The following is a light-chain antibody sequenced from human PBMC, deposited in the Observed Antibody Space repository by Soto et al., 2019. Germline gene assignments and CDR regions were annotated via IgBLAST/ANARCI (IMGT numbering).Light chain of an antibody. CDR3: QQYDNWLRT. CDR1: QDISTN. Sequence: EIVMTQSPVTLSVSPGERATLSCRASQDISTNLAWYQQKPGQAPRLLIYGASTRATGIPARFSGSGSGTEFTLTISSLQSEDFAVYYCQQYDNWLRTFGEGTKVDIK. CDR2: GAS. J-gene: IGKJ1*01. V-gene: IGKV3-15*01.